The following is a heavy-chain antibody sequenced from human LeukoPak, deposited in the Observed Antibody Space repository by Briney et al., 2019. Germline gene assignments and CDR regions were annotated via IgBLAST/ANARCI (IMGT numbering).Heavy chain of an antibody. D-gene: IGHD6-19*01. J-gene: IGHJ4*02. CDR1: GFTFSNYA. CDR2: ISGSGGST. CDR3: AKGGPVAGLRDF. Sequence: AGGSLRLSCAASGFTFSNYAMSWVRQAPGKGLEWVSAISGSGGSTYYADSVKGRFTNSRDNSKNTLSLQVSSLRAEDTAVYYCAKGGPVAGLRDFWGQGTLVTVSS. V-gene: IGHV3-23*01.